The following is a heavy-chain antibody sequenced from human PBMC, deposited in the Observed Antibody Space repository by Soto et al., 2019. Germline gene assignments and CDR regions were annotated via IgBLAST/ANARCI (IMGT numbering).Heavy chain of an antibody. CDR2: ISAYNGNT. CDR3: ARDHLRIAARPISWLYYYMDV. Sequence: ASVKVSCKASGYTFTSYGISWVRQAPGQGLEWMGWISAYNGNTNYAQKLQGRVTMTTDTSTSTAYMELRSLRSDDTAVYYCARDHLRIAARPISWLYYYMDVWGKGTTVTVSS. CDR1: GYTFTSYG. D-gene: IGHD6-6*01. V-gene: IGHV1-18*01. J-gene: IGHJ6*03.